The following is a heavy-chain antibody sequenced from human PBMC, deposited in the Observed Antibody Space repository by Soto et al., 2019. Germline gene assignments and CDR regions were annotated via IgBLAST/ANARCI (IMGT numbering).Heavy chain of an antibody. D-gene: IGHD1-1*01. CDR1: GLTVSSNY. J-gene: IGHJ4*02. Sequence: GGSLRLSCAASGLTVSSNYMRWVRQAPGKGLEWVSLIHGGGSAYYADSVKGRFTISRDNSKNTLYLQMDSLRAEDTAIYYCAGRLTTAASLDYWGQGTLVTVSS. CDR2: IHGGGSA. CDR3: AGRLTTAASLDY. V-gene: IGHV3-53*01.